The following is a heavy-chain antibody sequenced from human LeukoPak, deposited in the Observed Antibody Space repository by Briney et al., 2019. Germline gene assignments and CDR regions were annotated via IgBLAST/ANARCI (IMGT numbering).Heavy chain of an antibody. CDR3: ARITCDFWSGYYMPDDP. CDR2: ISIYNGNT. V-gene: IGHV1-18*01. J-gene: IGHJ5*02. CDR1: GYTFTNYG. Sequence: ASVKVSCKASGYTFTNYGISWVRQAPGQGHERMGWISIYNGNTDYAKKLRGRVTMTTDTSTSTAYMELRSLRSDDTAVYYCARITCDFWSGYYMPDDPWGQGTLVTVSS. D-gene: IGHD3-3*01.